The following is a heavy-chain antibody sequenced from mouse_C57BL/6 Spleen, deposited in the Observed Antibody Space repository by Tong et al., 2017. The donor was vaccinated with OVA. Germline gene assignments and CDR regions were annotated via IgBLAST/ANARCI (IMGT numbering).Heavy chain of an antibody. CDR2: ISDGGSYT. V-gene: IGHV5-4*01. CDR1: GFTFSSYA. J-gene: IGHJ1*03. Sequence: EVQLQESGGGLVKPGGSLKLSCAASGFTFSSYAMSWVRQTPEKRLEWVATISDGGSYTYYPDNVKGRFTISRDNAKNNLYLQMSSLKSEDTAMYYCARQNGSSLNWYFDVWGTGTTVTVSS. D-gene: IGHD1-1*01. CDR3: ARQNGSSLNWYFDV.